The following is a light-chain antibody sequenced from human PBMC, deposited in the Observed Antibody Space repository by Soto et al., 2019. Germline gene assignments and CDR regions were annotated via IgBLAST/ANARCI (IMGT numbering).Light chain of an antibody. CDR3: CSYAGSSTFVV. J-gene: IGLJ2*01. Sequence: QSVLTPPASVSGSPGQSITISCPGTSSDVGSYNLVSWYQQHPGKAPKLMIYEVSKRPSGVSNRFSGSKSGNTASLTISGLQAEDEADYYCCSYAGSSTFVVFGGGTKVTVL. CDR2: EVS. V-gene: IGLV2-23*02. CDR1: SSDVGSYNL.